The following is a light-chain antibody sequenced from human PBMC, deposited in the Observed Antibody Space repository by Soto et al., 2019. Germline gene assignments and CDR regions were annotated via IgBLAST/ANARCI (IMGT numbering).Light chain of an antibody. Sequence: IVLTQSPGTLSLSPGERATLSCGASQSVTNNFLAWYQQKPGQAPRLLIYGASSRATGVPDRFSGSGSGTDFTLTISRLEPGDFAAYYCQQYGIPLFTFDPRTLVDIK. CDR2: GAS. CDR1: QSVTNNF. CDR3: QQYGIPLFT. J-gene: IGKJ3*01. V-gene: IGKV3-20*01.